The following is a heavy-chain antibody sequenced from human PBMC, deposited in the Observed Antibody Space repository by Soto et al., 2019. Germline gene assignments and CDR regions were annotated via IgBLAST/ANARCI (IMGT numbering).Heavy chain of an antibody. Sequence: GGSLRLSCAASGFTFSSYAMSWVRQAPGKGLEWVSAISGSGGSTYYADSVKGRFTISRDNSKNTLYLQMNSLRAEDTAVYYCAKALEGLRYFDWLLPFDYRAQRTLVTVSS. CDR3: AKALEGLRYFDWLLPFDY. CDR1: GFTFSSYA. D-gene: IGHD3-9*01. V-gene: IGHV3-23*01. J-gene: IGHJ4*02. CDR2: ISGSGGST.